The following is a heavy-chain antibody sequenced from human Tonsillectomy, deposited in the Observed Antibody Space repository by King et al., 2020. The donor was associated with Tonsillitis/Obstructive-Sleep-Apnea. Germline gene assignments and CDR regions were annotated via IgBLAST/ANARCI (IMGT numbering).Heavy chain of an antibody. Sequence: QLQESGPGLVKPSETLSLTCTVSGGSISSYYWSWIRQPPGKGLEWIGYIYYSGSTNYNPSLKSRVTISVDTSKNQFSLKLGSVTAADTAVYYCARDRTYYDFWSGYYYYYMDVWGKGTTVTVSS. V-gene: IGHV4-59*01. D-gene: IGHD3-3*01. CDR1: GGSISSYY. CDR3: ARDRTYYDFWSGYYYYYMDV. CDR2: IYYSGST. J-gene: IGHJ6*03.